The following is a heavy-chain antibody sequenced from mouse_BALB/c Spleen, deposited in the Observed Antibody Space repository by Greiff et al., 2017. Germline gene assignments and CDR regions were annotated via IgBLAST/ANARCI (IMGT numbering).Heavy chain of an antibody. CDR1: GYSITSGYY. V-gene: IGHV3-6*02. Sequence: EVKLQESGPGLVKPSQSLSLTCSVTGYSITSGYYWNWLRQFPGNKLEWMGYISYDGSNNYNPSHKNRIPITRDTSKNQFFLKLNSVTTEDTAAYYCARGGGNGAMDYWGQGTSVTVSS. CDR2: ISYDGSN. J-gene: IGHJ4*01. CDR3: ARGGGNGAMDY. D-gene: IGHD1-1*02.